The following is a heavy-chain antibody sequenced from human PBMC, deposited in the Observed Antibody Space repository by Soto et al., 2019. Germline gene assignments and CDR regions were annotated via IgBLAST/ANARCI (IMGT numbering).Heavy chain of an antibody. CDR2: IYHSGST. V-gene: IGHV4-4*02. J-gene: IGHJ4*02. CDR3: ARAAMGASSWPFDY. CDR1: GGSISSSNW. Sequence: QVQLQESGPGLVKPSGTLSLTCAVSGGSISSSNWWSWVRQPPGKGLEWIGEIYHSGSTNYNPSLKRRVTISVDKSKHQFSLKLSSVPAAHTAVYYCARAAMGASSWPFDYWGQGTLVTVPS. D-gene: IGHD6-13*01.